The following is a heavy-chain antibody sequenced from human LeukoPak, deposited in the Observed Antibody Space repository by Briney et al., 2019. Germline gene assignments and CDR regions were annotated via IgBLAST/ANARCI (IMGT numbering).Heavy chain of an antibody. D-gene: IGHD6-6*01. CDR3: ARDSSHYLGSSDY. V-gene: IGHV3-23*01. CDR1: GLTFSSHW. Sequence: PGGSLRLSCAASGLTFSSHWMHWVRQAPGKGLEWVSVISETGGVTHYADSMKGRFTISRDNIKNTLNLQMNSLRAEDTAIYYCARDSSHYLGSSDYWGQGTLVTVSS. J-gene: IGHJ4*02. CDR2: ISETGGVT.